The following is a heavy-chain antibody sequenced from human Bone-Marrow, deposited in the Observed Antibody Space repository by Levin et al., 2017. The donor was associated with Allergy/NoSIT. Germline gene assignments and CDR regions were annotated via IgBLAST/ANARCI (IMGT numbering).Heavy chain of an antibody. CDR2: IWYDGSNK. Sequence: GESLKISCAASGFTFSSYGMHWVRQAPGKGLEWVAVIWYDGSNKYYADSVKGRFTISRDNSKNTLYLQMNSLRAEDTAVYYCARDGTLWDSSGYFDYWGQGTLVTVSS. CDR3: ARDGTLWDSSGYFDY. CDR1: GFTFSSYG. D-gene: IGHD3-22*01. V-gene: IGHV3-33*01. J-gene: IGHJ4*02.